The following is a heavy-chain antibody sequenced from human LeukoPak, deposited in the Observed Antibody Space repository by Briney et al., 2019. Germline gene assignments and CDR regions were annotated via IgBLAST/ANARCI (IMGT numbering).Heavy chain of an antibody. Sequence: GGSLRLSFAASGFTFSNNWMTCVREAPGNRPECGSNTKQDGSERHYVHPVRGRFSISRDNAESSLYLQINSLRVEDTAIYYCARSTSHDGSSTGYRPFEPWGQGTMVIVSS. CDR3: ARSTSHDGSSTGYRPFEP. D-gene: IGHD3-9*01. V-gene: IGHV3-7*01. CDR2: TKQDGSER. CDR1: GFTFSNNW. J-gene: IGHJ3*01.